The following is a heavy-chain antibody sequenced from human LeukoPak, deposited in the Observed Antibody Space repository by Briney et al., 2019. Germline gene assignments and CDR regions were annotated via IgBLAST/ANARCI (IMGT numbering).Heavy chain of an antibody. V-gene: IGHV3-72*01. J-gene: IGHJ4*02. CDR2: TKNKANSYTT. CDR3: ARWDSGSCSD. D-gene: IGHD1-26*01. Sequence: GGSLRLSSAASGFTFSDHYMDWVRQAPGKGLEWVGRTKNKANSYTTEYAASVRGRFTISRDESKNSLYLQMNSLKTEDTAVYYWARWDSGSCSDWGQGTLVTVSS. CDR1: GFTFSDHY.